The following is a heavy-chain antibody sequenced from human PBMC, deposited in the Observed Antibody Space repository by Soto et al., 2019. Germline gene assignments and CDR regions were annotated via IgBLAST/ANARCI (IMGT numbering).Heavy chain of an antibody. D-gene: IGHD3-10*01. V-gene: IGHV1-69*13. CDR3: ARGITTVIDYFDY. J-gene: IGHJ4*02. CDR2: IIPIFGTA. CDR1: GGSFSSYA. Sequence: SVKVSCKASGGSFSSYAISWVRQAPGQGLEWMGGIIPIFGTANYAQKFQGRVTITADESTSTAYMELSSLRSEDTAVYYCARGITTVIDYFDYWGQGTLVTVSS.